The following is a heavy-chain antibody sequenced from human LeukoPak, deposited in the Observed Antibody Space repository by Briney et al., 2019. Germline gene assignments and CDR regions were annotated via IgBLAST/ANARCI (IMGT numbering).Heavy chain of an antibody. CDR2: INAGNGNT. Sequence: PSASVKVSCKASGYTFTSYAMHWVRQAPGQRLEWMGWINAGNGNTKYSQKFQGRVTITRDTSASTAYMELSSLRSEDTAVYYCARGVLIVGASVGLRADPWGQGTLVTVSS. CDR1: GYTFTSYA. D-gene: IGHD1-26*01. J-gene: IGHJ5*02. CDR3: ARGVLIVGASVGLRADP. V-gene: IGHV1-3*01.